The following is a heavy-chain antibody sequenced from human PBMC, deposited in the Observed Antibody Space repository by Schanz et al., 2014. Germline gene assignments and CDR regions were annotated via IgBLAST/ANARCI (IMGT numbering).Heavy chain of an antibody. J-gene: IGHJ2*01. CDR1: GYVFTAYY. Sequence: QVQLVQSGAEVKKPGASVQVSCKASGYVFTAYYMHWVRQAPGQGLEWMGVTNPNGGAEFAQKFQGGISMTRDTSTTTFYMELSSLTSDDTAVYFCARDVGRPGHFWYFDLWGRGTLVTVSS. CDR3: ARDVGRPGHFWYFDL. CDR2: TNPNGGA. D-gene: IGHD1-1*01. V-gene: IGHV1-2*02.